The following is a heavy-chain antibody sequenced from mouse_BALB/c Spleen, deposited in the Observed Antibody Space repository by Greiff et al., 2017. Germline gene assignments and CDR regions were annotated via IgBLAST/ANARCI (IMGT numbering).Heavy chain of an antibody. D-gene: IGHD1-1*01. CDR3: ARNTYYYGSSYGYYAMDY. Sequence: VQLVESGPGLVAPSQSLSITCTVSGFSLTSYGVHWVRQPPGKGLEWLGVIWAGGSTYYNSALMSRLSISKDNSKSQVFLKMNSLQTDDTAMYYCARNTYYYGSSYGYYAMDYWGQGTSVTVSS. J-gene: IGHJ4*01. V-gene: IGHV2-9*02. CDR1: GFSLTSYG. CDR2: IWAGGST.